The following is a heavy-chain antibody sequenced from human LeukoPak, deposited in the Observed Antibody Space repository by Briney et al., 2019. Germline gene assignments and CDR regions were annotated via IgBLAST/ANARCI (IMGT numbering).Heavy chain of an antibody. CDR3: AGGTTFGLTKYYYYYYGMDV. CDR2: IYTSGST. Sequence: PSQTLSLTCTVSGGSISSGSYYWSWIRQPAGKGLEWIGRIYTSGSTNYNPSLKSRVTISVDTSKNQFSLKLSSVTAADTAVYYCAGGTTFGLTKYYYYYYGMDVWGQGTTVTVSS. J-gene: IGHJ6*02. V-gene: IGHV4-61*02. CDR1: GGSISSGSYY. D-gene: IGHD3-3*01.